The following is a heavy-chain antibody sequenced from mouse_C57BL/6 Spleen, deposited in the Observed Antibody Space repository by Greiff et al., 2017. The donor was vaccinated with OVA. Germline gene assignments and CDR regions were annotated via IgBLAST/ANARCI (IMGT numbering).Heavy chain of an antibody. V-gene: IGHV1-22*01. D-gene: IGHD2-2*01. CDR1: GYTFTDYN. J-gene: IGHJ4*01. CDR3: AKIYYGYDAGYYYAMDY. Sequence: VQLQQSGPELVKPGASVKMSCKASGYTFTDYNMHWVKQSHGKSLEWIGYINPNNGGTSYNQKFKGKATLTVNKSSSTAYMELRSLTSEDSAVYYCAKIYYGYDAGYYYAMDYWGQGTSVTVSS. CDR2: INPNNGGT.